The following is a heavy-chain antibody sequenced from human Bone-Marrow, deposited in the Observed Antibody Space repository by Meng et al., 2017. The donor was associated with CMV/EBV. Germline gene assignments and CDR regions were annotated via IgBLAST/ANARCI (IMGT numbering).Heavy chain of an antibody. CDR2: IYSDGNT. Sequence: GGSLRLSCAASGLSVSSTYITWVRQAPGKGLEWVSAIYSDGNTYYADSVKGRFTISRDNSKNTLYLQMNSLRTEDTAVYYCARVTNWESSDIYYFDYWGQGTLVNGAS. J-gene: IGHJ4*02. D-gene: IGHD7-27*01. V-gene: IGHV3-66*02. CDR3: ARVTNWESSDIYYFDY. CDR1: GLSVSSTY.